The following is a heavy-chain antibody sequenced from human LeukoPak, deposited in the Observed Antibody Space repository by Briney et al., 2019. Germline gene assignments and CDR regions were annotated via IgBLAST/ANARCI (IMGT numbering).Heavy chain of an antibody. V-gene: IGHV4-4*07. D-gene: IGHD2-21*01. CDR2: IYTSGST. CDR1: GASISSYY. CDR3: ATGAYCGGDCFDAFVI. Sequence: SETLSLTCTVSGASISSYYWNWIRQPAGKGLEWIGRIYTSGSTDYNPSLKSRVTMSVDSSKNQFSLKLSSVTAADTAAYYCATGAYCGGDCFDAFVIWGQGTMVTISS. J-gene: IGHJ3*02.